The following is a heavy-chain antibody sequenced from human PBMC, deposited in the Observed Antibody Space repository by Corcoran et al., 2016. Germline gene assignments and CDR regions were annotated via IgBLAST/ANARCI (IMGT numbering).Heavy chain of an antibody. J-gene: IGHJ6*02. CDR1: GGSFSGYY. CDR2: INHSGST. D-gene: IGHD2-2*01. CDR3: ARGNIVVVPAARGGYYYYGMDV. Sequence: QVQLQQWGAGLLKPSETLSLTCAVYGGSFSGYYWSWIRQPPGKGLEWIGEINHSGSTNYNPSLKSRVTISVETSKNQFSLKLSSVTAADTAVYYCARGNIVVVPAARGGYYYYGMDVWGQGTTVTVSS. V-gene: IGHV4-34*01.